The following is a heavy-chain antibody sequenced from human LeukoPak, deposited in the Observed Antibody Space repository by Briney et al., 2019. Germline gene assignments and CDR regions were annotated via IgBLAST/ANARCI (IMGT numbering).Heavy chain of an antibody. CDR1: GGSISSSSYY. CDR2: IYYSGST. D-gene: IGHD3-10*01. CDR3: ARRLLWFGESQYYFDY. Sequence: KSSETLSLTCTVSGGSISSSSYYWGWIRQPPGKGLEWIGSIYYSGSTYYNPSLKSRVTISVDTSKIQFSLKLSSVTAADTAVYYCARRLLWFGESQYYFDYWGQGTLVTVSS. V-gene: IGHV4-39*01. J-gene: IGHJ4*02.